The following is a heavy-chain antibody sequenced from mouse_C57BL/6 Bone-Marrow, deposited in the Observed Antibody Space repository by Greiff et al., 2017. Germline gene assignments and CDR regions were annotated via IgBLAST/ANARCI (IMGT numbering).Heavy chain of an antibody. J-gene: IGHJ1*03. D-gene: IGHD1-1*01. CDR3: AREYYYGSRDWYFDV. Sequence: EVKLMESGGGLVKPGGSLTLSCAASGFSFSDYGMHWVRQAPEKGLEWVAYIISGSSTIYYADTVKGRFTISRDNAKNTMFLQMTILRSEDTAMYDCAREYYYGSRDWYFDVWGTGTTVTVSA. V-gene: IGHV5-17*01. CDR2: IISGSSTI. CDR1: GFSFSDYG.